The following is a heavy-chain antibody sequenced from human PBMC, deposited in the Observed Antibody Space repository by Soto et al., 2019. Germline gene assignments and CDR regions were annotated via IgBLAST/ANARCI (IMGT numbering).Heavy chain of an antibody. V-gene: IGHV1-69*06. J-gene: IGHJ3*02. CDR1: GGTLSDHG. D-gene: IGHD3-10*01. Sequence: QVQLEQSGAEVKKPGSSVKVSCKASGGTLSDHGVAWLRQAPGQGLEWMGGTIPVFNTAKYAQKFQGRVTVTADKFRNIAYMELSSLGSEDTAFYFCARGVYGSGNYYTGPSAFDIWGQGTMVIVSS. CDR3: ARGVYGSGNYYTGPSAFDI. CDR2: TIPVFNTA.